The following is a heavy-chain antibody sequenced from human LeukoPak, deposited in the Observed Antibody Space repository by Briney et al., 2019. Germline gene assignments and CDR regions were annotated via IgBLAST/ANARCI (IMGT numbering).Heavy chain of an antibody. Sequence: GGSLRLSCAASGFTFSSYAMSWVRQAPGKGLEWVSAISGSGGSTYYADSVKGRFTISRDNSKNTLYLQMNSLRAEDTAVYQCARGPIDKVVAGTFFGHWGQGTVVTVSS. CDR1: GFTFSSYA. J-gene: IGHJ4*02. V-gene: IGHV3-23*01. CDR3: ARGPIDKVVAGTFFGH. CDR2: ISGSGGST. D-gene: IGHD6-19*01.